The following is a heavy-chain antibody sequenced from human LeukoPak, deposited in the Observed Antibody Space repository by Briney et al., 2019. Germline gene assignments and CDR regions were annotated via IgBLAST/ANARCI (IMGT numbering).Heavy chain of an antibody. CDR2: ISYDGSDK. CDR1: RFTFSNFG. J-gene: IGHJ4*02. CDR3: AKDGPSLVAIDY. D-gene: IGHD2-15*01. V-gene: IGHV3-30*18. Sequence: GGSLRLSCAASRFTFSNFGMHWVRQAPGKGLEWVAVISYDGSDKYYADSVKGRFTISRDNSKNTLYLQMDSLRAEDTAVYYCAKDGPSLVAIDYWGQGTLVTVSS.